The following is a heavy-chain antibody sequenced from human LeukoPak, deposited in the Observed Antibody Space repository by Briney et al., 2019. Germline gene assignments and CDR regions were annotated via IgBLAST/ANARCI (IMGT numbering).Heavy chain of an antibody. CDR1: GFPFSSYS. CDR3: ARGGLRSTTGDY. J-gene: IGHJ4*02. CDR2: ISSSSSYI. Sequence: PGGSLRLSCAASGFPFSSYSMNWVRQAPGKGLEWVSSISSSSSYIYYADSVKGRFTISRDNAKNSLYLQMNSLRAEDTAVYYCARGGLRSTTGDYWGQGTLVTVSS. V-gene: IGHV3-21*01. D-gene: IGHD4-17*01.